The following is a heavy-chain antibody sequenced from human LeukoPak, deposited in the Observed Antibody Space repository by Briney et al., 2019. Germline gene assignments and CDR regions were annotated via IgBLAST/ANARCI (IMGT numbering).Heavy chain of an antibody. CDR2: IAYDGSNK. V-gene: IGHV3-30*01. CDR1: GFTFSSYA. CDR3: ARAAVVVPAARGALYNWCDP. D-gene: IGHD2-2*01. Sequence: GGSLRLSCTASGFTFSSYAMHWVRQAPGKALEWGAVIAYDGSNKFYADSVKGRFSISRDNSKNTLYLHMNSLRGEDTAVYYCARAAVVVPAARGALYNWCDPWGQGTLVSVPS. J-gene: IGHJ5*02.